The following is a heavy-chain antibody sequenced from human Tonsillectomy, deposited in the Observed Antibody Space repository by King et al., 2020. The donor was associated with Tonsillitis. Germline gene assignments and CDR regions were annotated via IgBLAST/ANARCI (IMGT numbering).Heavy chain of an antibody. D-gene: IGHD4-23*01. V-gene: IGHV3-49*05. Sequence: VQLVESGGGLVKPGRSLRLSCTASGFTFGDYAMSWFRQAPGKGLEWVGFIRSKAYGGTTEYAASVKGRFTISRDDSKSIAYLQMNSLKTEDTAVYYCTLVVTTHYYYYYGMDVWGQGTTVTVSS. J-gene: IGHJ6*02. CDR3: TLVVTTHYYYYYGMDV. CDR2: IRSKAYGGTT. CDR1: GFTFGDYA.